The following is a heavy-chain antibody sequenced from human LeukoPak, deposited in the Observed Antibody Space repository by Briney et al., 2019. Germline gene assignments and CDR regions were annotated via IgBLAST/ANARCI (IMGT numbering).Heavy chain of an antibody. CDR1: GASISRNNNY. Sequence: SETLSLTCSVSGASISRNNNYWGWIRQSPGKGLEWLGSMFYSGSTYYNPSLKSRVTISLDTSKNQFSLTVSSVTAADTAVYYCARHEGSVVRGLRYNYYGMDVWGRGTTVTVSS. CDR2: MFYSGST. CDR3: ARHEGSVVRGLRYNYYGMDV. J-gene: IGHJ6*02. V-gene: IGHV4-39*01. D-gene: IGHD3-10*01.